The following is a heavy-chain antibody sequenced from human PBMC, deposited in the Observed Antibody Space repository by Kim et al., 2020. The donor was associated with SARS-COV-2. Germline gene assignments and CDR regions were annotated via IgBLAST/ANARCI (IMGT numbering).Heavy chain of an antibody. CDR3: AKERVDCTTNSCDYYYYSAMDV. D-gene: IGHD2-2*01. CDR2: ITGSGTRT. Sequence: GGSLRLSCAASGFTFSTYDMTWVHQAPGKGLEWVSGITGSGTRTYYTDSVKGRFTISRDNSKKTLFLQMNTLRAEDTAIYYCAKERVDCTTNSCDYYYYSAMDVWGQGTAVTVSS. J-gene: IGHJ6*02. CDR1: GFTFSTYD. V-gene: IGHV3-23*01.